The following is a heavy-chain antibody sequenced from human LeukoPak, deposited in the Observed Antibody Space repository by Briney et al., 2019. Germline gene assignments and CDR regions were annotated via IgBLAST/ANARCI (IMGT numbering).Heavy chain of an antibody. CDR3: ARGRYDFWSGYYSRAFDI. Sequence: SWVRQAPGKGPEWIGEINHSGSTNYNPTLKSRVTISVDTSKNQCSLKLSSVTAADTAVYYCARGRYDFWSGYYSRAFDIWGQGTMVTVSS. J-gene: IGHJ3*02. CDR2: INHSGST. V-gene: IGHV4-34*01. D-gene: IGHD3-3*01.